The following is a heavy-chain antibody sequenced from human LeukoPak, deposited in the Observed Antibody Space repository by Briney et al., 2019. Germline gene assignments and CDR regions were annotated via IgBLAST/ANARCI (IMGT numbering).Heavy chain of an antibody. V-gene: IGHV1-18*01. Sequence: ASVKVSCKASSYTFTSYGISWVRQAPGQGLEWMGWISAYNGITNYAQKFQGRFTMTTDTSTKTAYMELRSLTYDDTAGYYCARDSPDIAVEPANMGNAFDIWAKGQGSLSFQ. CDR3: ARDSPDIAVEPANMGNAFDI. D-gene: IGHD2-2*01. J-gene: IGHJ3*02. CDR1: SYTFTSYG. CDR2: ISAYNGIT.